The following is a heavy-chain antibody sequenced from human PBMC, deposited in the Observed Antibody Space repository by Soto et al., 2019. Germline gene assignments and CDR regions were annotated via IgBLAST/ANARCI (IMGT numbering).Heavy chain of an antibody. V-gene: IGHV3-30*18. CDR3: AKERSSSTYYYYYGMDV. Sequence: ESGGGVVQPGRSLRLSCAASGFTFSGYGMHWVRQTPGKGLEWVAVISYDGSNKYYADSVKGRFTTSRDNSENTLYLQMNSLRAEDTAVYYCAKERSSSTYYYYYGMDVWGQGTTVTVSS. CDR1: GFTFSGYG. D-gene: IGHD6-13*01. CDR2: ISYDGSNK. J-gene: IGHJ6*02.